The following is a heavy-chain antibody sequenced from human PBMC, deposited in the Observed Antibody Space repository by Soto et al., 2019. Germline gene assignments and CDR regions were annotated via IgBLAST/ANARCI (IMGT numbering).Heavy chain of an antibody. V-gene: IGHV4-34*01. J-gene: IGHJ6*02. CDR1: GGSFSGYY. D-gene: IGHD6-6*01. Sequence: SETLSLTCAVYGGSFSGYYWSWIRQPPGKGLEWIGEINHSGSTNYNPSLKSRVTISVDTSKNQFSLKLSSVTAADTAVYYCARAGSSRYYGRDVWGQGTTVT. CDR2: INHSGST. CDR3: ARAGSSRYYGRDV.